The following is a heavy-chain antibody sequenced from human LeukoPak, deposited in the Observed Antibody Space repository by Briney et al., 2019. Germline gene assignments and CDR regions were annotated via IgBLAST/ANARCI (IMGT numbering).Heavy chain of an antibody. D-gene: IGHD7-27*01. J-gene: IGHJ4*02. CDR2: IYTSGST. CDR3: ARKRPWGLSRYFDY. Sequence: TLSLTCTVSGGSISSGLYYWSWIRQPAGKGLEWIGRIYTSGSTNYNPSLKSRVTISLDTSKNRFSLKLSSVTAADTAVYYCARKRPWGLSRYFDYWGQGTLVTVSS. CDR1: GGSISSGLYY. V-gene: IGHV4-61*02.